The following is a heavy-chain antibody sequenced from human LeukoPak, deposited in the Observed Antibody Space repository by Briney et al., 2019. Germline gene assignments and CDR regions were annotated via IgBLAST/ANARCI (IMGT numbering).Heavy chain of an antibody. J-gene: IGHJ4*02. V-gene: IGHV3-30*18. Sequence: GRSLRLSCAASGFTFSNYGMHWVRQAPGKGLEWVAVISYDGSNKYADSVKGRFTISRDNSKNTLYLQMNSLRAEDTAVYYCAKDTTIRIAVAGTGYDYWGQGTLVTVSS. CDR1: GFTFSNYG. D-gene: IGHD6-19*01. CDR2: ISYDGSNK. CDR3: AKDTTIRIAVAGTGYDY.